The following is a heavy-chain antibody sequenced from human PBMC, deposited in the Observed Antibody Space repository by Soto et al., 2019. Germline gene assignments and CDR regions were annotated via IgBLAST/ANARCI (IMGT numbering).Heavy chain of an antibody. J-gene: IGHJ4*02. CDR3: ARGGHVVVVTAALDY. V-gene: IGHV1-46*01. CDR1: GDTFTDYY. Sequence: QVQLMQSGAEVKKPGASVKVSCKASGDTFTDYYIHWVRQAPGQGLEWMGTVNPSGGHTTYEQHCLGRVTMTRDTSTSTLYMELTSLTSDDTAIYYCARGGHVVVVTAALDYWGQGTLVTVSS. CDR2: VNPSGGHT. D-gene: IGHD2-21*02.